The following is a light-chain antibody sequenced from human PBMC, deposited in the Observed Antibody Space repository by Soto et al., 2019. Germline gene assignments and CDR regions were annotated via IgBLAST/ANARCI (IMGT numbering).Light chain of an antibody. CDR3: QQSYSTPIS. V-gene: IGKV1-39*01. CDR1: QSISSH. CDR2: TAS. Sequence: EIRMTQSPSSLFASVGDPVTLTFRASQSISSHLNWYQQKPGKAPNLLMYTASNLQSGVPSRFSGSGSGTDFTLTISSLQPEDFATYYCQQSYSTPISFGQGTRLEIK. J-gene: IGKJ5*01.